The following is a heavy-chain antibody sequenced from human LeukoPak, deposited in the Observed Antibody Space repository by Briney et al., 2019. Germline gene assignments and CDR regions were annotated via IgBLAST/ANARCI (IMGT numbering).Heavy chain of an antibody. Sequence: WASVKVSCTASGYTFTSYDINWVRQATGQGLEWMGWMNPNSGNTGYAQKFQGRVTMTRNTSISTAYMELSSLRSEDTAVYYCARAPSAYSSSSLAWFDPWGQGTLVTVSS. D-gene: IGHD6-6*01. V-gene: IGHV1-8*01. CDR3: ARAPSAYSSSSLAWFDP. CDR2: MNPNSGNT. J-gene: IGHJ5*02. CDR1: GYTFTSYD.